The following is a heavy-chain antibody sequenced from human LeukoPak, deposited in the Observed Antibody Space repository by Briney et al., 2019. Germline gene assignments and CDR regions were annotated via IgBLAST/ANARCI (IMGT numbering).Heavy chain of an antibody. CDR2: INQDGSKE. D-gene: IGHD5-12*01. V-gene: IGHV3-7*01. CDR1: GFAFSDYW. Sequence: GGSLRLSCAATGFAFSDYWMTWVRQAPGKVLEWVAHINQDGSKEHYMDSVKARFTISRDNAKNSLSLQMNGLRAEDTAVYYCVRDGGVSGYDLLDYWGQGTLVTVSS. J-gene: IGHJ4*02. CDR3: VRDGGVSGYDLLDY.